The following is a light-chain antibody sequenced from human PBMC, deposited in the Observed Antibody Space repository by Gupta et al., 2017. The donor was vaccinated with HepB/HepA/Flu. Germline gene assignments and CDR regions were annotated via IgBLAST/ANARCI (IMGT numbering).Light chain of an antibody. CDR3: AAWDDSLNGLV. CDR1: WSNIGDNN. J-gene: IGLJ3*02. CDR2: YDD. V-gene: IGLV1-36*01. Sequence: SLETQPPSVSEAPRQRVTISCSGSWSNIGDNNVNWYQPLPGKTPKLLIYYDDLRPSGVSDRFSGSKSGTSASLTISGLQPEDEADYYCAAWDDSLNGLVFGGGTKLTVL.